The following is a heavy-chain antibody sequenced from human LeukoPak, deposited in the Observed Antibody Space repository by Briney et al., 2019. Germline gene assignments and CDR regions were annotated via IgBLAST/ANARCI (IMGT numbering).Heavy chain of an antibody. J-gene: IGHJ4*02. V-gene: IGHV3-9*01. D-gene: IGHD2-15*01. CDR1: GFTFDDFA. CDR2: ISWNSGSI. CDR3: AKDRRGYCRGECDY. Sequence: PGGSLRLSCAASGFTFDDFAMHWVRQAPGKGLEWVSSISWNSGSINYADSVKSRFTISRDSAKNSLYLQMNSLRAEDTALYYCAKDRRGYCRGECDYWGQGTLVTVSS.